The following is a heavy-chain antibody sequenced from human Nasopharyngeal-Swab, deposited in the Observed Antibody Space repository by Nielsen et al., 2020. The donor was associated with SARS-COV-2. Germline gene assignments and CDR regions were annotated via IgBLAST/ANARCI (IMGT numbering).Heavy chain of an antibody. J-gene: IGHJ3*02. CDR3: ASSGLLWGGFGELLEDAFDI. CDR1: GGSISSYY. CDR2: IYYSGST. Sequence: SETLSLTCTVSGGSISSYYWSWIRQPPGKGLEWIGYIYYSGSTYYNPSLKSRVTISVDTSKNQFSLKLSSVTAADTAVYYCASSGLLWGGFGELLEDAFDIWGQGTMVTVSS. V-gene: IGHV4-59*12. D-gene: IGHD3-10*01.